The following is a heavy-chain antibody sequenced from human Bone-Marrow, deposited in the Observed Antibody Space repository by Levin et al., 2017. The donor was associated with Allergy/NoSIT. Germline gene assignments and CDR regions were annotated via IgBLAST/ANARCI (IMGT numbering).Heavy chain of an antibody. Sequence: SETLSLTCGISGDSVSINSAAWNWIRQSPSRGLEWLGRTYYRTKWFNDYAVSVKSRININPDTSRNQFSLQLRSVTPEDTAVYYCAREDPSGDYYNWFDPWGQGTLVTVSS. CDR3: AREDPSGDYYNWFDP. D-gene: IGHD2/OR15-2a*01. CDR1: GDSVSINSAA. J-gene: IGHJ5*02. V-gene: IGHV6-1*01. CDR2: TYYRTKWFN.